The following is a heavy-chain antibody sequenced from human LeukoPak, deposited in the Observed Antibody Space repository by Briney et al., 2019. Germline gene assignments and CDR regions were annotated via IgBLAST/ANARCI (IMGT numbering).Heavy chain of an antibody. CDR3: AREIAAAGNWFDP. D-gene: IGHD6-13*01. CDR2: IYTSGST. CDR1: DDSISSGAYY. J-gene: IGHJ5*02. V-gene: IGHV4-61*02. Sequence: SETPSLTCTVSDDSISSGAYYWSWIRQPAGKGLEWIGRIYTSGSTNYNPSLKSRVTMSVDTSKNQFSLKLSSVTAADTAVYYCAREIAAAGNWFDPWGQGTLVTVSS.